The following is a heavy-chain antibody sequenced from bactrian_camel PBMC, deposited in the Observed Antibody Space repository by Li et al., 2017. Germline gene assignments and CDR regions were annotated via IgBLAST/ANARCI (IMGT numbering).Heavy chain of an antibody. V-gene: IGHV3S6*01. CDR3: QVDGYYSDYSQIL. J-gene: IGHJ4*01. Sequence: HVQLVESGGGLVQPGGSLRLSCLASGFTFSSCHMAWVRQAPGKGLEWVSGMSKDGSRTYYADSVKGRFTISRDNAENTMYQQLNSLKIEDTAMYYCQVDGYYSDYSQILRGQGTQVTVS. CDR1: GFTFSSCH. D-gene: IGHD4*01. CDR2: MSKDGSRT.